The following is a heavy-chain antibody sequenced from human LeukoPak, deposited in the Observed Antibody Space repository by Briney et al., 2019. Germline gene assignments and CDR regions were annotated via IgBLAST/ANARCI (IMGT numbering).Heavy chain of an antibody. Sequence: ASVTVSCQASAYTLSSYGLSWVRPPPGQGLEWMGWISGYNDNRKYTEKFQGRVTLTTDTSTSTAYMELRSLRADDTAVYYCARDRANYYDRSGYYRYWGQGTLVTVSS. V-gene: IGHV1-18*01. CDR2: ISGYNDNR. CDR3: ARDRANYYDRSGYYRY. CDR1: AYTLSSYG. D-gene: IGHD3-22*01. J-gene: IGHJ4*02.